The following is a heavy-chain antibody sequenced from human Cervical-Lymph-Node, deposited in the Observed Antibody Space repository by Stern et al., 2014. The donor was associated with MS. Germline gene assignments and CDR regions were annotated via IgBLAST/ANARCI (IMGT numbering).Heavy chain of an antibody. J-gene: IGHJ6*02. D-gene: IGHD3-10*01. CDR2: ISTSSSYI. CDR3: ARDGIVLLWFRESLLPYYGMDV. CDR1: GFTFSTYS. Sequence: EVTLVESGGGLVTPGGSLRLSCAASGFTFSTYSMNWVRQAPGKGLEWVSCISTSSSYINFADLLKGRITISRDNAKNALYLQMNSLRAEDTAVYYCARDGIVLLWFRESLLPYYGMDVWGQGTTVTVSS. V-gene: IGHV3-21*01.